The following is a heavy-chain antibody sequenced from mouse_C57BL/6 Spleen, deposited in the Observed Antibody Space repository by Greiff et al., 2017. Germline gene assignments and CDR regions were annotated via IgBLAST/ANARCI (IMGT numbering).Heavy chain of an antibody. Sequence: VKLQESGAELARPGASVKLSCKASGYTFTSYGISWVKQRTGQGLEWIGEIYPRSGNTYYNEKFKGKATLTADKSSSTAYMELRILTSEDSAVYFCARITTVVADGLDYWGQGTTLTVSS. J-gene: IGHJ2*01. CDR3: ARITTVVADGLDY. CDR1: GYTFTSYG. D-gene: IGHD1-1*01. CDR2: IYPRSGNT. V-gene: IGHV1-81*01.